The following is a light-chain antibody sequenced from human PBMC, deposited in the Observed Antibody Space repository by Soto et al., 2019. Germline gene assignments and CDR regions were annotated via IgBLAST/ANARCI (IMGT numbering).Light chain of an antibody. V-gene: IGLV7-46*01. CDR3: LLSYTGARPIV. CDR1: IGAVTSGHC. Sequence: QAVVTQEPSLTVSPGGTVTLTCASSIGAVTSGHCPFWFQQKPGQAPRTLISDTTNKHSWTPARFSGSLLGGKAALTLSGAQPEDEADYYCLLSYTGARPIVFGGGTQLTVL. CDR2: DTT. J-gene: IGLJ3*02.